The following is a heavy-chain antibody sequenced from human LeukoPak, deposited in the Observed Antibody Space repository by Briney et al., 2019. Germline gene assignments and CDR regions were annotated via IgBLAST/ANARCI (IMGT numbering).Heavy chain of an antibody. J-gene: IGHJ4*02. D-gene: IGHD6-13*01. Sequence: ASVKVSCKASGYTFTGYYMHWVRQAPGQGLEWMGWINPNSGGTYYAQKFQGRVTMTRDTSISTAYMELSRLRSDDTAVYYCARAVYSSSWENFDYWGQGTLVTVSS. CDR3: ARAVYSSSWENFDY. CDR1: GYTFTGYY. CDR2: INPNSGGT. V-gene: IGHV1-2*02.